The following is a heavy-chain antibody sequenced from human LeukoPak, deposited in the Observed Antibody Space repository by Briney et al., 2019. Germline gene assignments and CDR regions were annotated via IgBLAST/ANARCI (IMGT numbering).Heavy chain of an antibody. V-gene: IGHV4-39*01. Sequence: PSETLSLTCTVSGGSISSSSYYWGWIRQPPGKGLEWIGRIYYSGSTYYNPSLKSRVTISVDTSKNQFSRKLSSVTAADTAVYYCARLNIVDVWGQGTTVTVSS. J-gene: IGHJ6*02. CDR2: IYYSGST. CDR3: ARLNIVDV. D-gene: IGHD2-15*01. CDR1: GGSISSSSYY.